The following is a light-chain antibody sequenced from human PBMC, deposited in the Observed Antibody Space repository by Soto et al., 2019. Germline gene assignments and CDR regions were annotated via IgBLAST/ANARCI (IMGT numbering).Light chain of an antibody. CDR3: AAWDDNPGV. J-gene: IGLJ3*02. CDR2: RNN. CDR1: SSNIGSNY. V-gene: IGLV1-47*01. Sequence: QSVLTQPPSASGTPGQRVTISCSGSSSNIGSNYVYWYQQLPGTAPKLLIYRNNQRPSGVPDRFSGSKSGTSASLAISGLRSEDEADYYCAAWDDNPGVFGGGTKLTVL.